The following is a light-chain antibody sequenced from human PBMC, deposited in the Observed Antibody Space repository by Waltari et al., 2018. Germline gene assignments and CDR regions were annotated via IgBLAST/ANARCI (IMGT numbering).Light chain of an antibody. CDR1: QSVGTN. CDR3: QQYTDWQYT. V-gene: IGKV3-15*01. J-gene: IGKJ2*01. CDR2: HAS. Sequence: DIVMTPSPATLSVPPGERATISCRASQSVGTNLVWYQQKPGHAPRLLIFHASIRATGIAARFSGSGSGTEFTLTISSLQSEDFAVYYCQQYTDWQYTFGQGTKLEIK.